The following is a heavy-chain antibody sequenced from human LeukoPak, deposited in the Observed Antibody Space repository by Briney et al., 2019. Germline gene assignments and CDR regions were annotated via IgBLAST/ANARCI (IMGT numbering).Heavy chain of an antibody. V-gene: IGHV1-8*01. Sequence: GASVKVSCKASGYTFTSYDINWVRQATGQGLEWMGWMNPNSGNTDYAQKFQGRVTMTRNTSISTAYTELSSLRSGDTAVYYCARVESALWFGTYYFDYWGQGTLVTVSS. CDR1: GYTFTSYD. J-gene: IGHJ4*02. CDR2: MNPNSGNT. CDR3: ARVESALWFGTYYFDY. D-gene: IGHD3-10*01.